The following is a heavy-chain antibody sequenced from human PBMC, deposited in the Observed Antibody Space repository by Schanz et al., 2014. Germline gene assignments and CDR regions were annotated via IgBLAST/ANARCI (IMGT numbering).Heavy chain of an antibody. CDR1: GYTFTGYY. CDR3: ARDQSPYTNSSDVRYFDY. J-gene: IGHJ4*02. V-gene: IGHV1-2*04. Sequence: QVQLVQSGAEMKKPGASVKVSCKASGYTFTGYYMHWVRQAPGQGLEWMGWINPNTGGTNYAQKFQGWVTMTRDTSISTAYMEVSRLKSDDTAVYYCARDQSPYTNSSDVRYFDYWGQGSLVTVSS. D-gene: IGHD6-6*01. CDR2: INPNTGGT.